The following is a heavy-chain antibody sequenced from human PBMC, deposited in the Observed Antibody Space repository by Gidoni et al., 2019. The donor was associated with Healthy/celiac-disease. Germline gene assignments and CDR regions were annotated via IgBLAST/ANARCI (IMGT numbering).Heavy chain of an antibody. CDR3: ARQFPWNDGWALDY. Sequence: EVQLVQSGAEVQKPGVSLQISCKGSGYSFSSSWIGWVRQMPGKGLEWMGIIYPGDSDTRYSPSCQGQVTISADKSISTAYLQWSSMKASDTAMYYCARQFPWNDGWALDYWGQGTLVTVSS. V-gene: IGHV5-51*01. CDR2: IYPGDSDT. CDR1: GYSFSSSW. J-gene: IGHJ4*02. D-gene: IGHD1-1*01.